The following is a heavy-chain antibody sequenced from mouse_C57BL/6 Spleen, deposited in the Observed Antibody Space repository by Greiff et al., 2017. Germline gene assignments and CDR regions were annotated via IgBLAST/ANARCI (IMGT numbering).Heavy chain of an antibody. Sequence: VKLQESGPGLVAPSQSLSITCTVSGFSLTSYAISWVRQPPGKGLEWLGVIWTGGGTNYNSALKSRLSISKDNSKSQVFLKMNSLQTDDTARYYCASAYYSNTWFAYWGQGTLVTVSA. CDR2: IWTGGGT. CDR1: GFSLTSYA. J-gene: IGHJ3*01. D-gene: IGHD2-5*01. CDR3: ASAYYSNTWFAY. V-gene: IGHV2-9-1*01.